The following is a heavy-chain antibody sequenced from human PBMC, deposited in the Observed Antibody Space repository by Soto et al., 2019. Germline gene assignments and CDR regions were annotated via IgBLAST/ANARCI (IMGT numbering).Heavy chain of an antibody. CDR2: IYYSGST. D-gene: IGHD3-22*01. V-gene: IGHV4-30-4*01. CDR1: GGSISSGDYY. Sequence: SETLSLTCTVSGGSISSGDYYWSWIRQPPGKGLEWIGYIYYSGSTYYNPSLKSRVTISVDTSKNQFSLKLSSVTAADTAVYYCAGSGYYPNWFDPWGQGTLVTVSS. J-gene: IGHJ5*02. CDR3: AGSGYYPNWFDP.